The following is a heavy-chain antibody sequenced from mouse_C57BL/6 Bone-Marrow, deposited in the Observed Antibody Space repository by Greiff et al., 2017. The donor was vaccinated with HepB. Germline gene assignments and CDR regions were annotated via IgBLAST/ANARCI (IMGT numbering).Heavy chain of an antibody. D-gene: IGHD3-2*02. Sequence: QVQLQQPGAELVRPGSSVKLSCKASGYTFTSYWMHWVKQRPIQGLEWIGNIDPSDSETHYNQKFKDKATLTVDKSSSTAYMQLSSLTSEDSAVYYCARWETAQAGFAYWGQGTLVTVSA. V-gene: IGHV1-52*01. CDR2: IDPSDSET. J-gene: IGHJ3*01. CDR3: ARWETAQAGFAY. CDR1: GYTFTSYW.